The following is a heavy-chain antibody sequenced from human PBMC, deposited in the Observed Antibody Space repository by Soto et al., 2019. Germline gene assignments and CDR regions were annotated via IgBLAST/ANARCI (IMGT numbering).Heavy chain of an antibody. D-gene: IGHD3-10*01. CDR3: ARDRGGYGPPDV. CDR2: ISKSDYT. V-gene: IGHV3-21*01. CDR1: GFAFNNYG. Sequence: PGGSLRLSCTVSGFAFNNYGINWVRQAPGKGLEWVSSISKSDYTYYSDSVKGRFAISRDNAKSSVSLQMNTLRVEDTAVYYCARDRGGYGPPDVWGQGTTVTVSS. J-gene: IGHJ6*02.